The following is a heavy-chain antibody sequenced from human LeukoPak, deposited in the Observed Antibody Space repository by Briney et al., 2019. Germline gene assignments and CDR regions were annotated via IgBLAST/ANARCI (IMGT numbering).Heavy chain of an antibody. CDR2: ISGSSDSI. V-gene: IGHV3-48*02. CDR1: GFTFSSYA. D-gene: IGHD5-12*01. CDR3: ARDGASSGYAFDI. Sequence: PGGSLRLSCAASGFTFSSYAMNWVRQAPGKGLEWILYISGSSDSIYYADSVKGRHTISRDNAKNSLYLQMNSLRDEDTAVYYCARDGASSGYAFDIWGQGTMVTVSS. J-gene: IGHJ3*02.